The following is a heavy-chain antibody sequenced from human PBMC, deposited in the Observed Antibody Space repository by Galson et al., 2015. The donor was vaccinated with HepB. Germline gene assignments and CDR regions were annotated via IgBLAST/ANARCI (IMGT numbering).Heavy chain of an antibody. Sequence: SVKVSCKASGYTFTSYGISWVRQAPGQGLEWMGWISAYNGNTNYAQKLQGRVTMTTDTSTSTAYMELRSLRSDDTAVYYCARETNIAAAGIQGPPGAVHYYYYGMDVWGQGTTVTVSS. CDR1: GYTFTSYG. CDR2: ISAYNGNT. J-gene: IGHJ6*02. CDR3: ARETNIAAAGIQGPPGAVHYYYYGMDV. D-gene: IGHD6-13*01. V-gene: IGHV1-18*01.